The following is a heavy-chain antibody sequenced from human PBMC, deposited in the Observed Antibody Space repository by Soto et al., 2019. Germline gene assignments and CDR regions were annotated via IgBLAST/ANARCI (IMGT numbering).Heavy chain of an antibody. CDR2: IYFSGGT. CDR3: ATSSGSYSDY. Sequence: PSETLSLTCIVSGGYISSGGYYWSWIRQLPGKGLEWIGYIYFSGGTYYNPSLKSRLTISLDTSKNQFSLNLGSVTAADTAVYFCATSSGSYSDYWGRGTLVTVSS. V-gene: IGHV4-31*03. D-gene: IGHD1-26*01. CDR1: GGYISSGGYY. J-gene: IGHJ4*02.